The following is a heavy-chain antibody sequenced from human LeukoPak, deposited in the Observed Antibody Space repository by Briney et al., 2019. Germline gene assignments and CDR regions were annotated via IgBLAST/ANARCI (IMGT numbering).Heavy chain of an antibody. CDR3: ARWKTSYSESGRYYSPNYFDY. CDR2: IYYSGST. V-gene: IGHV4-39*07. CDR1: GGSISSSSYY. D-gene: IGHD3-22*01. J-gene: IGHJ4*02. Sequence: PSETLSLTCTVSGGSISSSSYYWGWIRQPPGKGLEWIGSIYYSGSTYYNPSLKSRVTMSVDTSKNQFSLRLTSVTAADTAVYYCARWKTSYSESGRYYSPNYFDYWGQGTLVTVSS.